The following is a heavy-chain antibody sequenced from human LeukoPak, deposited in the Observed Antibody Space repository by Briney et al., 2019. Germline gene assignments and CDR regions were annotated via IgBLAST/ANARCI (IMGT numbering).Heavy chain of an antibody. Sequence: GGSLRLSCAASGFTFSSYWMHWVRQAPGKGLVWVSRSNSDGSSTSYADSVKGRFTISRDNAKNTLYLQMNSLRAEDTAVYYCARSLATVTTGPVRLDPWGQGTLVTVSS. V-gene: IGHV3-74*01. CDR1: GFTFSSYW. D-gene: IGHD4-17*01. CDR3: ARSLATVTTGPVRLDP. CDR2: SNSDGSST. J-gene: IGHJ5*02.